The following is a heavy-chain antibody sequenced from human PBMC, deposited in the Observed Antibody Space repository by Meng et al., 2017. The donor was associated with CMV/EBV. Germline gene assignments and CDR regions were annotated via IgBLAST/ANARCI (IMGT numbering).Heavy chain of an antibody. CDR2: IIPIFGTA. J-gene: IGHJ4*02. Sequence: SVKVSCKASGGTFSSYAISWVRQAPGQGLEWMGGIIPIFGTANYAQKFQGRVTITTDEFTSTAYMELSSLRSEDTAVYYCARGYSYGYSDYFDYWGQGTLVTVSS. CDR3: ARGYSYGYSDYFDY. V-gene: IGHV1-69*05. D-gene: IGHD5-18*01. CDR1: GGTFSSYA.